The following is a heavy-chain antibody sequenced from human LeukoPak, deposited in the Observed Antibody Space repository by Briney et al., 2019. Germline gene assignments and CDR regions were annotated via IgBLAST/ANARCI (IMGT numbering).Heavy chain of an antibody. CDR2: ISGSGGST. CDR1: GFTFSSYA. J-gene: IGHJ4*02. CDR3: AVDYWGDDRYRFDY. D-gene: IGHD2-21*02. V-gene: IGHV3-23*01. Sequence: PGGSLRLSCAASGFTFSSYAMSWVRQAPGKGLEWVSAISGSGGSTYYADSVKGRFTISRDNSKNTLYLQMNSLRAEDTAVYYCAVDYWGDDRYRFDYWGQGTLVTVSS.